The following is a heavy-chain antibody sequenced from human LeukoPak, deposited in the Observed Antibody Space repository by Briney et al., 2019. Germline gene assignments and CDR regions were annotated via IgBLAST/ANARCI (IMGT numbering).Heavy chain of an antibody. Sequence: PGGSLNLSCAASEFTFGTYPMHWVGQAPARGREGVAVISYDGSNKYYADSVKGRFTISRDNSKNTLYLQMNSLRAEDTAVYYCARGYSSSSGYFQHWGQGTLVTVSS. V-gene: IGHV3-30-3*01. D-gene: IGHD6-13*01. CDR3: ARGYSSSSGYFQH. CDR1: EFTFGTYP. CDR2: ISYDGSNK. J-gene: IGHJ1*01.